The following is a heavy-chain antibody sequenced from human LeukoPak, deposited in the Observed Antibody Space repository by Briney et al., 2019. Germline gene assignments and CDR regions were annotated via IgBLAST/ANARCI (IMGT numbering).Heavy chain of an antibody. J-gene: IGHJ4*02. D-gene: IGHD5-12*01. Sequence: SETLSLTCTVSGGSISSYYWSWIRQPPGKGLEWIGYISYSGTTNYNPSLKSRVTISIFTSRNHLSLKLTSLTAADTAMYYCARHASGYDPFFDYWGQGTLVAVSP. V-gene: IGHV4-59*08. CDR3: ARHASGYDPFFDY. CDR2: ISYSGTT. CDR1: GGSISSYY.